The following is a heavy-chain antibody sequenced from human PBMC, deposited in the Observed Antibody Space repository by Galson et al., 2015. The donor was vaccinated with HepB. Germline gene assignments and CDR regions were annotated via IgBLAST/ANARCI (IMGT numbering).Heavy chain of an antibody. Sequence: SLRLSCAASGFTFSSYAMHWVRQAPGKGLEWVAVISYDGSNKYYADSVKGRFTISRDNSKNTLYLQMNSLRAEDTAVYYCARVARGGSYFWFDPWGQGTLVTVSS. CDR3: ARVARGGSYFWFDP. D-gene: IGHD1-26*01. CDR2: ISYDGSNK. V-gene: IGHV3-30-3*01. CDR1: GFTFSSYA. J-gene: IGHJ5*02.